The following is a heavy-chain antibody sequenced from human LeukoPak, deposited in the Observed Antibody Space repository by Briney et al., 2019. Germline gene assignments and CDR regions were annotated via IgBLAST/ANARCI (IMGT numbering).Heavy chain of an antibody. CDR1: GFTFSSYA. CDR2: ISYDGSNK. D-gene: IGHD3-10*01. CDR3: ARDWVRAAQGFLGVY. Sequence: PGGSLRLSCAASGFTFSSYAMHWVRQAPGKGLEWVAVISYDGSNKYYADSVKGRFTISSDNSKNTLYLQMNSLRAEDTAVYYCARDWVRAAQGFLGVYWGQGTLVTVSS. V-gene: IGHV3-30*01. J-gene: IGHJ4*02.